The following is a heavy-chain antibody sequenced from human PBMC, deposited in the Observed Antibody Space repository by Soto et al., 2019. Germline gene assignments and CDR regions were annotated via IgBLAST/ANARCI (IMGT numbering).Heavy chain of an antibody. CDR2: IYWDDDK. CDR1: GFSPSTGGVG. D-gene: IGHD4-4*01. V-gene: IGHV2-5*02. J-gene: IGHJ4*02. Sequence: QITLKESGPTLVKPTQTLTLTFTFSGFSPSTGGVGVGWIRQPPGKALEWLALIYWDDDKLYSPSLKSRLTISKDTSKNQVVLTMTNMDPVDTATYYCTRRQTTTLAYWGQGTLVTVSS. CDR3: TRRQTTTLAY.